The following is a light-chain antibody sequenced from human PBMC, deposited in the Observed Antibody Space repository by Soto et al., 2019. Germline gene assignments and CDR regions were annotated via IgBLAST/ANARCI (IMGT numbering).Light chain of an antibody. Sequence: EVVVTQSPSTLSVSPGERATLSCRASQSVGINLAWYQQKRGQAPRLLMFGASTRATGIPARFSGSGSGTDFTLTISRLEPEDFAVYYCQQYGISWTFGQGTKVDIK. J-gene: IGKJ1*01. V-gene: IGKV3-20*01. CDR2: GAS. CDR1: QSVGIN. CDR3: QQYGISWT.